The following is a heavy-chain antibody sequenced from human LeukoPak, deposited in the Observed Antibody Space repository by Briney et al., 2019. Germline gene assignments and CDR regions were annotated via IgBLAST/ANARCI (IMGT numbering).Heavy chain of an antibody. CDR1: GGSFSGYY. D-gene: IGHD2-2*01. J-gene: IGHJ4*02. CDR2: INHSGST. CDR3: ARGNGDNPIVVVPAAYFDY. V-gene: IGHV4-34*01. Sequence: PSETLSLTCAVYGGSFSGYYWSWIRQPPGKGREWIGEINHSGSTNYNPSLKSRVTISVDTSKNQFSLKLSSVTAADTAVYYCARGNGDNPIVVVPAAYFDYWGQGTLVTVSS.